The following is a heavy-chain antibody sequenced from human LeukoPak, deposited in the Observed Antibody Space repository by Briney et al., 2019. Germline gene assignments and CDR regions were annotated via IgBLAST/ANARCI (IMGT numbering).Heavy chain of an antibody. CDR1: GGSITNYY. CDR2: IYYSGST. D-gene: IGHD3-10*01. Sequence: SETLSLTCTVSGGSITNYYWSWIRQPPGKGLEWIGYIYYSGSTKYKSSLKSRVTISVDTTKNQFSLKLSSVTAADTAVYYCARGKEVITMLRGLKPGYYFDYWGQGTLVTVSS. J-gene: IGHJ4*02. V-gene: IGHV4-59*01. CDR3: ARGKEVITMLRGLKPGYYFDY.